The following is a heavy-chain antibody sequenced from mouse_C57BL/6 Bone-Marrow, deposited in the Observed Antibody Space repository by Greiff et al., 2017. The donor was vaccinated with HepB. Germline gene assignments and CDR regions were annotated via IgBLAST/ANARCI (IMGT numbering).Heavy chain of an antibody. CDR2: IYPSSGGT. Sequence: QVQLQQPGAELVKPGASVKMSCKASGYTFTSYWMHWVKQRPGRGLEWIGMIYPSSGGTKYNEKFKSKATLTVDKTSSTAYIQLSSLTSEVSAVYSVAFYYDNYYAVDYWGQGTSVTVSS. J-gene: IGHJ4*01. CDR3: AFYYDNYYAVDY. CDR1: GYTFTSYW. D-gene: IGHD2-4*01. V-gene: IGHV1-72*01.